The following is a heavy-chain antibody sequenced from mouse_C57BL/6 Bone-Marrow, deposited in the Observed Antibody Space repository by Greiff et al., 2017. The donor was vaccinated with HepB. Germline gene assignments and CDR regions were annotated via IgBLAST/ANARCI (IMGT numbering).Heavy chain of an antibody. V-gene: IGHV6-3*01. CDR2: IRLKSDNYAT. CDR3: TGPLYSNWYFDV. J-gene: IGHJ1*03. Sequence: EVKLEESGGGLVQPGGSMKLSCVASGFTFSNYWMNWVRQSPEKGLEWVAQIRLKSDNYATHYAESVKGRFTISRDDSKSSVYLQMNNLRAEDTGIYYCTGPLYSNWYFDVWGTGTTVTVSS. CDR1: GFTFSNYW. D-gene: IGHD2-5*01.